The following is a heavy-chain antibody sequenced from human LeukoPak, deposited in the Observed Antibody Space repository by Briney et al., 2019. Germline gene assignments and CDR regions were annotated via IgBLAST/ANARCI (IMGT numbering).Heavy chain of an antibody. Sequence: GGSLRLSCAASGFTFNSYAMHWVRQAPGKGLEWVSVIYSGGSTYYADSVKGRFTISRDNSKNTLYLQMNSLRAEDTAVYYCARGASYTAMAEFDYWGQGTLVTVSS. V-gene: IGHV3-53*01. CDR3: ARGASYTAMAEFDY. CDR1: GFTFNSYA. J-gene: IGHJ4*02. CDR2: IYSGGST. D-gene: IGHD5-18*01.